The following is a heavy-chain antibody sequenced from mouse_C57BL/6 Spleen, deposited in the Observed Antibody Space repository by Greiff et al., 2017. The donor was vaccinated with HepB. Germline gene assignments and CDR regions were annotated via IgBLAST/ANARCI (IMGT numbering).Heavy chain of an antibody. D-gene: IGHD3-3*01. CDR3: AREGSTRGYFDY. Sequence: VKVVESGPELVKPGASVKISCKASGYAFSSSWMNWVKQRPGKGLEWIGRIYPGDGDTNYNGKFKGKATLTADKSSSTAYMQLSSLTSEDSAVYFCAREGSTRGYFDYWGQGTTLTVSS. J-gene: IGHJ2*01. CDR2: IYPGDGDT. CDR1: GYAFSSSW. V-gene: IGHV1-82*01.